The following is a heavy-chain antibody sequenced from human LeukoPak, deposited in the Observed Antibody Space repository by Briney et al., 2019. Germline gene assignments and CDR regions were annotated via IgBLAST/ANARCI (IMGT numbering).Heavy chain of an antibody. V-gene: IGHV1-2*02. CDR1: GYIISGYY. CDR2: IHPNSGGT. Sequence: ASVKVSRKASGYIISGYYLHWVRQAPGQGLEWMGWIHPNSGGTKCAQKFQGRVTMTRDTSIGTAYMELSSLRSDDTAVYYCAREGVPAAVDYWGQGTLVTVSS. J-gene: IGHJ4*02. CDR3: AREGVPAAVDY. D-gene: IGHD2-2*01.